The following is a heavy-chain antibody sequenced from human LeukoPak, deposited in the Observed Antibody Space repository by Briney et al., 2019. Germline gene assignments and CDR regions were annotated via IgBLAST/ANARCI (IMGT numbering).Heavy chain of an antibody. D-gene: IGHD3-16*01. J-gene: IGHJ4*02. CDR2: ISYDGSNK. CDR1: GFTFSSYW. CDR3: APQRGGLTRFDY. V-gene: IGHV3-33*08. Sequence: TGGSLRLSCAASGFTFSSYWMHWVRHAPGKGLEWVAVISYDGSNKDSLDSVKGRFTISRDNFRNTLYLQMNSQRAEDTAVYYCAPQRGGLTRFDYWGQGTLVTVSS.